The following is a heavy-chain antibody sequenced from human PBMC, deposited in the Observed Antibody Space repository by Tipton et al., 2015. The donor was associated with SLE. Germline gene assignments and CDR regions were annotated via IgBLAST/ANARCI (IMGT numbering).Heavy chain of an antibody. D-gene: IGHD4-17*01. CDR1: GGSVSSHY. CDR2: INHLSMT. J-gene: IGHJ6*02. Sequence: TLSLTCTVSGGSVSSHYWRWIRQPPGKGLEWIGAINHLSMTNYNPSLTGRLTISVDTSKNQFSLKLSSVTAADTAVYYCARTPTVTNILYYGMDVWGQGTTVTVSS. CDR3: ARTPTVTNILYYGMDV. V-gene: IGHV4-34*01.